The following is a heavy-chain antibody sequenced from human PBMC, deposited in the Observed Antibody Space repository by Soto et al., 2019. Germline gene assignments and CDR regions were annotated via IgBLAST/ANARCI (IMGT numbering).Heavy chain of an antibody. V-gene: IGHV4-34*01. J-gene: IGHJ4*02. CDR2: INHSGST. CDR3: ARGRDSSGWYYYFDY. Sequence: SETLSLTCAVYGGSFSGYYWSWIRQPPGKGLEWIGEINHSGSTNYNPSLKSRVTISVDTSKNQFSLKLSSVTAADTAVYYCARGRDSSGWYYYFDYWGQGTLVTVSS. D-gene: IGHD6-19*01. CDR1: GGSFSGYY.